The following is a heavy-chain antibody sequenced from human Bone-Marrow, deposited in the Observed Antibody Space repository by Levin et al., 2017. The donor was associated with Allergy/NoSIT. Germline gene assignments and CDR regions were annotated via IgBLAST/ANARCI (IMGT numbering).Heavy chain of an antibody. CDR2: TYYRSKWYT. CDR1: GDSVSNKSVA. D-gene: IGHD5-12*01. Sequence: SETLSLTCAISGDSVSNKSVAWNWIRQSPSRGLEWLGRTYYRSKWYTDYAVSVESRIAISPDTSTNHFSLHLESGTPDDTAVHYCARDRRGYSGDDYFDYWSQGTLVTVSS. J-gene: IGHJ4*02. V-gene: IGHV6-1*01. CDR3: ARDRRGYSGDDYFDY.